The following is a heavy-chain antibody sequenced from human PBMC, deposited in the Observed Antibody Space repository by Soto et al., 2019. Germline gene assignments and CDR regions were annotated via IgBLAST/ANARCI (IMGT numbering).Heavy chain of an antibody. D-gene: IGHD2-2*01. V-gene: IGHV1-58*01. CDR3: AAFPDCSSTSCPYYFDY. J-gene: IGHJ4*02. CDR2: IVVSSANT. Sequence: GASGKVSCKSSGFTFTSSSVQGVRQARGQRLGWRGWIVVSSANTNSAQKFQERVTITRDMSTSPAYMELSSLRSEDPAVSYCAAFPDCSSTSCPYYFDYWGQGTLVTVSS. CDR1: GFTFTSSS.